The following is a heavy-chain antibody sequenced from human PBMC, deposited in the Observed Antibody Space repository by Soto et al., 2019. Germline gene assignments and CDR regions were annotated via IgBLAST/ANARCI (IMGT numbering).Heavy chain of an antibody. J-gene: IGHJ6*02. D-gene: IGHD3-9*01. CDR3: SRADKIGYDLLTGYQYYYYNGMDV. CDR1: GFTLRDHY. CDR2: IRNKANSYTT. V-gene: IGHV3-72*01. Sequence: GGSLRLSCAASGFTLRDHYMDWVRQAQGTGLEWVGRIRNKANSYTTEYAASVKGRFTISRDDSKRIAYLQMNSLKTEDTAVYYCSRADKIGYDLLTGYQYYYYNGMDVWGQGTTVTVSS.